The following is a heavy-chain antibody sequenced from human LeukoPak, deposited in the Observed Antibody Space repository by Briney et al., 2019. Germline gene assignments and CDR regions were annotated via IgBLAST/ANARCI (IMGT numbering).Heavy chain of an antibody. CDR3: ARVYSSGWSYYYYYMDV. D-gene: IGHD6-19*01. J-gene: IGHJ6*03. CDR1: GFTFSSYA. CDR2: IYSGGST. Sequence: PGGSLRLSCAASGFTFSSYAMSWVRQAPGKGLEWVSVIYSGGSTYYADSVKGRFTISRDNSKNTLYLQMNSLRAEDTAVYYCARVYSSGWSYYYYYMDVWGKGTTVTVSS. V-gene: IGHV3-53*01.